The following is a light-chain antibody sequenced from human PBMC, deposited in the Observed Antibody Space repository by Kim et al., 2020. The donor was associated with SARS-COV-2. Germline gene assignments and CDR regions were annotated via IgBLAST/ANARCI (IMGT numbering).Light chain of an antibody. CDR1: QSISGF. CDR2: DVS. CDR3: QQRTNWPPIFT. V-gene: IGKV3-11*01. Sequence: QGERATLSCRASQSISGFLAWYQQKPGQAPRLLIYDVSNRATGIPARFSGSGSGTDFTLTISSLEPEDFAVYYCQQRTNWPPIFTFGPGTKVDIK. J-gene: IGKJ3*01.